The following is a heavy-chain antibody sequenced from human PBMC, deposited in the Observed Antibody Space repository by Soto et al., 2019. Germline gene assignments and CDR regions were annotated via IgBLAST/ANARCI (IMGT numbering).Heavy chain of an antibody. Sequence: GGSLRLSCAASGFTFSDYYMSWIRQAPGKGLEWVSYISSSGSTIYYADSVKGRFTISRDNAKNSLYLQMNSLRAEDTAVYYCARDFRGRYFDWLFPREGGGYYYYYMDVWGKGTTVTVSS. CDR2: ISSSGSTI. J-gene: IGHJ6*03. CDR1: GFTFSDYY. V-gene: IGHV3-11*01. CDR3: ARDFRGRYFDWLFPREGGGYYYYYMDV. D-gene: IGHD3-9*01.